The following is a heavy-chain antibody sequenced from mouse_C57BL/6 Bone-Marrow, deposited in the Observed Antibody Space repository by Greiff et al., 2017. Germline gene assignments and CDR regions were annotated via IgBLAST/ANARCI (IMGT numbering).Heavy chain of an antibody. Sequence: VKLMESGAELMKPGASVKLSCKATGYTFTGYWIEWVKQRPGHGLEWIGEILPGSGSTNYNEKFKGKATFTADTSSNTAYMQLSSLTTEDSAIYYCAREEEFYGKVYYAMDYWGQGTSVTVSS. CDR2: ILPGSGST. CDR3: AREEEFYGKVYYAMDY. V-gene: IGHV1-9*01. J-gene: IGHJ4*01. D-gene: IGHD2-1*01. CDR1: GYTFTGYW.